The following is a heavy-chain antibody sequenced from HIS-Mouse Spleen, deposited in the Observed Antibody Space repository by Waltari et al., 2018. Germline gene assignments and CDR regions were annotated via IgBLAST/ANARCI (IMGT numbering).Heavy chain of an antibody. Sequence: QVQLVESGGGVVQPGRSLRLSCAASGFTFSSYAMHWVRQAPGKVVGWVAVKSYDGSNKYDADSVKGRFTLSRDNSKNTLYLQMNSLRAEDTAVYYCARGGIAARPKAFDIWGQGTMVTVSS. CDR3: ARGGIAARPKAFDI. V-gene: IGHV3-30*04. CDR2: KSYDGSNK. J-gene: IGHJ3*02. CDR1: GFTFSSYA. D-gene: IGHD6-6*01.